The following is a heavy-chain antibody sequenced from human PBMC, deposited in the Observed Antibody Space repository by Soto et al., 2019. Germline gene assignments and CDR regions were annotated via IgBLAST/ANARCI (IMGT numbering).Heavy chain of an antibody. CDR1: GFTFSSYW. D-gene: IGHD3-16*02. J-gene: IGHJ4*02. V-gene: IGHV3-7*03. CDR3: ARGSQIYDYVWGSYRPFDY. CDR2: IKQDGSEK. Sequence: PGGSLRLSCAASGFTFSSYWMSWFRQAPGKGLEWVANIKQDGSEKYYVDSVKGRFTISRDNAKNSLYLQMNSLRAEDTAVYYCARGSQIYDYVWGSYRPFDYWGQGTLVTVSS.